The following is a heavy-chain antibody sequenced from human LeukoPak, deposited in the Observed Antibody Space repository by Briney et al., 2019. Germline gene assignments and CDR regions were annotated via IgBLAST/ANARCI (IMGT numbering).Heavy chain of an antibody. D-gene: IGHD3-10*01. CDR1: GGSISSGGYY. V-gene: IGHV4-31*03. CDR3: ARGTVFSWFGEFDY. Sequence: SETLCLTCTVSGGSISSGGYYWSWIRQHPGKGLEWIGYIYYSGSTYYNPSLKSRVTISVDTSKNQFSLKLSSVTAADTAVYYCARGTVFSWFGEFDYWGQGTLVTVSS. CDR2: IYYSGST. J-gene: IGHJ4*02.